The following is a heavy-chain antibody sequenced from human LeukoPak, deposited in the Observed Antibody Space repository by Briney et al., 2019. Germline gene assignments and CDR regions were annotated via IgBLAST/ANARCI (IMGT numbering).Heavy chain of an antibody. J-gene: IGHJ5*02. D-gene: IGHD5-12*01. CDR1: GFTFSSYG. CDR3: AKSGYSGYSP. CDR2: ISYDGSNK. Sequence: GGSLRLSCAASGFTFSSYGMHWVRQAPGKGLEWVAVISYDGSNKYYADSVKSRFTISRDNSKNTLYLQMNSLRAEDTAVYYCAKSGYSGYSPWGQGTLVTVSS. V-gene: IGHV3-30*18.